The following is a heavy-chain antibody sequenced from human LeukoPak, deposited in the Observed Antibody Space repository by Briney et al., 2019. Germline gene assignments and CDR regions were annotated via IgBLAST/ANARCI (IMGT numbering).Heavy chain of an antibody. CDR2: INPNSGGT. V-gene: IGHV1-2*02. CDR3: ATDPLNGYTSGWYSFDY. Sequence: ASVKVSCKASGYTFTAYYMHWVRQAPGQGLEWMGWINPNSGGTNYAQKFQDRVTMTRDTSISTASMELNRLRSDDTAVYYCATDPLNGYTSGWYSFDYWGQGTLVTVSS. J-gene: IGHJ4*02. D-gene: IGHD6-19*01. CDR1: GYTFTAYY.